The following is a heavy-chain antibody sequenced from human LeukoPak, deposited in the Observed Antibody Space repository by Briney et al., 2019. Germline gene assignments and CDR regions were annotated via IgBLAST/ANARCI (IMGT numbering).Heavy chain of an antibody. CDR1: GFTFSSYD. D-gene: IGHD3-10*01. CDR2: IGTAGDT. J-gene: IGHJ6*03. Sequence: GGSLRLSCAASGFTFSSYDMHWVRQATGKGLEWVSAIGTAGDTYYPGSVKGRFTISRENAKNSLYLQMNSLRAEDTAVYYCARVRKDIQSMVRGQNYYYYYMDVWGKGTTVTISS. CDR3: ARVRKDIQSMVRGQNYYYYYMDV. V-gene: IGHV3-13*01.